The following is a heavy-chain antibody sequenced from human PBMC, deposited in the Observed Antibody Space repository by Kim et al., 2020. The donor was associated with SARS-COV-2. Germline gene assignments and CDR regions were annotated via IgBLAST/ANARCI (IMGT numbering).Heavy chain of an antibody. V-gene: IGHV4-59*01. CDR3: ARAPSQWLVLETAFDI. CDR1: GGSISSYY. J-gene: IGHJ3*02. Sequence: SETLSLTCTVSGGSISSYYWSWIRQPPGRGLEWIGYIYYSGSTNYNHSLKSRVTISVDTSKNQFSLKLSSVTAADTAVYYCARAPSQWLVLETAFDIWGQGTMVTVSS. D-gene: IGHD6-19*01. CDR2: IYYSGST.